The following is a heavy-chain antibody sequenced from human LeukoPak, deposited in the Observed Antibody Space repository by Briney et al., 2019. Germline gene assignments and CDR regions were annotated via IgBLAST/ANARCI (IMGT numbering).Heavy chain of an antibody. CDR3: ARDIPLAGRELFDY. CDR1: GFTFSDYY. D-gene: IGHD6-19*01. J-gene: IGHJ4*02. CDR2: ISSSGSTI. V-gene: IGHV3-11*04. Sequence: GGSLRLSCAISGFTFSDYYMSWIRQAPGKGLEWVSYISSSGSTIYYADSVKGRFTISRDNAKNSLYLQMNSLRAEDTAVYYCARDIPLAGRELFDYWGQGTLVTVSS.